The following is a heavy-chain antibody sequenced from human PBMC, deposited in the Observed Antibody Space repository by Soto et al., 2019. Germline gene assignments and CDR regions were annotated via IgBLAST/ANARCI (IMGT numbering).Heavy chain of an antibody. J-gene: IGHJ4*02. CDR1: GVSVNSGSFY. CDR2: GSYSGTT. D-gene: IGHD4-17*01. CDR3: ARGATVTQYDY. Sequence: QVQLQESGPGLVKPSETLSLTCTVSGVSVNSGSFYWAWIRQPPGKGLEWIGFGSYSGTTNYKPSLKSRVNISVDTSRSQISLKVTSLTAADTAVYYCARGATVTQYDYWGQGTLVTVSS. V-gene: IGHV4-61*01.